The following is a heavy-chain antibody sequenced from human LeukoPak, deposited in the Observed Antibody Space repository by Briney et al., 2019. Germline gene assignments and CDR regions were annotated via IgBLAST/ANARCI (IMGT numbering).Heavy chain of an antibody. V-gene: IGHV1-2*06. J-gene: IGHJ4*02. CDR3: ARERLRDFWSGYSA. CDR2: INPNSGGT. Sequence: ASVKVSCKASGYTFTGYYMHWVRQAPGQGLEWMGRINPNSGGTNYAQKFQGRVTMTRDTSISTAYMELSRLRSDDTAVYCCARERLRDFWSGYSAWGQGTLVTVSS. D-gene: IGHD3-3*01. CDR1: GYTFTGYY.